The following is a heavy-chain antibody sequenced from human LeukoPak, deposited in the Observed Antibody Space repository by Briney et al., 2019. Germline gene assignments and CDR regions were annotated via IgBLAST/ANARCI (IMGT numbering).Heavy chain of an antibody. CDR2: IIPIFGTA. Sequence: ASVKVSCKASGHTFTSYYMHWVRQAPGQGLEWMGGIIPIFGTANYAQKFQGRVTITTDESTSTAYMELSSLRSEDTAVYYCALRPYGSGSYYIVGEDYWGQGTLVTVSS. J-gene: IGHJ4*02. CDR1: GHTFTSYY. CDR3: ALRPYGSGSYYIVGEDY. D-gene: IGHD3-10*01. V-gene: IGHV1-69*05.